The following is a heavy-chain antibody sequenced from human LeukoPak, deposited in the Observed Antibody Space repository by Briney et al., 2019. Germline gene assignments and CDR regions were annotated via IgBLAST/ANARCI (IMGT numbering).Heavy chain of an antibody. Sequence: GASVTVSCKASGGTFSSYAISWVRQAPGQGLEWMGGIIPIFGTANYAQKFQGRVTITADESTSTAYMELSSLRSEDTAVYYCAGGDSSGYYLPTKRTFDYWGQGTLVTVSS. CDR3: AGGDSSGYYLPTKRTFDY. D-gene: IGHD3-22*01. CDR1: GGTFSSYA. J-gene: IGHJ4*02. V-gene: IGHV1-69*01. CDR2: IIPIFGTA.